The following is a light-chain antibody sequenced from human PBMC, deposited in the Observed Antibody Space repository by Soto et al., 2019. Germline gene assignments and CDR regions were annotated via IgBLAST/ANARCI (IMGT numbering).Light chain of an antibody. CDR1: QDINIY. V-gene: IGKV1-27*01. J-gene: IGKJ4*01. CDR2: AAS. Sequence: DIQMTQSPSSLSASVGDRVTITCRAGQDINIYLAWYQQKPGKVPKLLISAASTLQSGVPSRCSGSGSGTDFTLTISSLQPEDVATYYCQKYDGAPLTFGGGTKVEI. CDR3: QKYDGAPLT.